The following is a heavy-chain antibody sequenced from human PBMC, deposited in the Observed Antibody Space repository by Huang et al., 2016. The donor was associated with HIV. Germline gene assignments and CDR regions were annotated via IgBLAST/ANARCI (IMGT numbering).Heavy chain of an antibody. V-gene: IGHV3-30-3*01. J-gene: IGHJ4*02. CDR2: ISDDGGDK. Sequence: QVQLVESGGGVVQPGKSLRLSCAASGFRFSTYAMHWVRQAPGKGLEWVAGISDDGGDKSYAASVKGRFTISRDNSKTTVSLQMNSLRTDDTGVYYCAREDSVIDYWGQGARVTVSS. CDR3: AREDSVIDY. CDR1: GFRFSTYA.